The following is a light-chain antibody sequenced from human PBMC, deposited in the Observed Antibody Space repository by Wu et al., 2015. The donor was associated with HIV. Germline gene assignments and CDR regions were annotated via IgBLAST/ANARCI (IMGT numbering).Light chain of an antibody. J-gene: IGKJ2*03. CDR3: QQYDYLPYS. CDR1: QSISSW. V-gene: IGKV1-5*03. CDR2: KAS. Sequence: DIQMTQSPSTLSASVGDRVTITCRASQSISSWLAWYQQKPGKAPNLLIYKASSLESGVPSRFSGSGSGTDFTLTINSLRPEDIATYFCQQYDYLPYSFGQGTKLEI.